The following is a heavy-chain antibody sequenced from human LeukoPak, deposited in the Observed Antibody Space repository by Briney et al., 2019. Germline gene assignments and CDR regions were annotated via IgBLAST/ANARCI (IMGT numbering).Heavy chain of an antibody. D-gene: IGHD2-2*01. Sequence: ASVKVSCKASGYTFTSYGISWVRQAPGQGLEWMGWISAYNGNTNYAQKLQGRVTMTTDTSTSTAYMELRSLRSDDTAVYYCARDYLASSTSEDWFDPWGQGTLVTVSS. CDR3: ARDYLASSTSEDWFDP. CDR1: GYTFTSYG. J-gene: IGHJ5*02. V-gene: IGHV1-18*04. CDR2: ISAYNGNT.